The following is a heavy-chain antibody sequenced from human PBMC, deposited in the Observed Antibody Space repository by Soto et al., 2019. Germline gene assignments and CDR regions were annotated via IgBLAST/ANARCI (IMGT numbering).Heavy chain of an antibody. CDR2: ISYDGSNK. CDR1: GFTFRSYA. V-gene: IGHV3-30-3*01. D-gene: IGHD2-15*01. CDR3: ARAYCSGRSCYYLDY. Sequence: QAQLVESVGGVVQPGRSLRLSCAASGFTFRSYAMHWVRQAPGKGLEWVAVISYDGSNKYYADSVKGRFTISRDNSKNTLYPQMTSLRTEDTAMSYCARAYCSGRSCYYLDYWGQGTLVTLPS. J-gene: IGHJ4*02.